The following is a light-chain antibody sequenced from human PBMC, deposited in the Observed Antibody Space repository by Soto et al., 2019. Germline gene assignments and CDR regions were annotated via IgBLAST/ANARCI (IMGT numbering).Light chain of an antibody. V-gene: IGLV2-14*03. CDR1: SSDVGGYNY. CDR3: SSYASSSTY. J-gene: IGLJ1*01. CDR2: EVS. Sequence: QSVLTQPASVSGSPGQSITISCTGTSSDVGGYNYVSWYQQHPGKAPKLMIYEVSNRPSGVSHRFSGSKSGNTASLTISGLQAEDEADYYCSSYASSSTYFGNGTKVTVL.